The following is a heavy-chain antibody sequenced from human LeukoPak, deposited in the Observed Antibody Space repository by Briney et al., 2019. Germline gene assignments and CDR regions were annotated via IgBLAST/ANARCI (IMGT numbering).Heavy chain of an antibody. CDR3: AKRGSDYGDYVAFDY. J-gene: IGHJ4*02. D-gene: IGHD4-17*01. CDR1: GFTFSSYS. V-gene: IGHV3-21*01. CDR2: ISSSSSYI. Sequence: GGSLRLSCAASGFTFSSYSMTWVRQAPGKGLEWVSSISSSSSYIYYADSVKGRFTISRDNAKNSLYLQMNSLRAEDTAVYYCAKRGSDYGDYVAFDYWGQGTLVTVSS.